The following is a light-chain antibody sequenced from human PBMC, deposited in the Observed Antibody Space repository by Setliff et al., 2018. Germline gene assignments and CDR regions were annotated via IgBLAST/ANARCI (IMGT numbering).Light chain of an antibody. CDR1: SSNIGTNT. Sequence: QSVLTQPPSASGTPGRRVTTSCSGSSSNIGTNTVNWYQQLPGTAPKLLIYSNNQRPSGVPDRFSGSESGTSASLAISGLQSEDEADYYCAAWDDSLNGHVFGTGTKVTVL. CDR2: SNN. J-gene: IGLJ1*01. V-gene: IGLV1-44*01. CDR3: AAWDDSLNGHV.